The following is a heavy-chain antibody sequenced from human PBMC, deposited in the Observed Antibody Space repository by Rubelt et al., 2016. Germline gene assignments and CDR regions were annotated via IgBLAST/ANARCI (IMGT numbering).Heavy chain of an antibody. J-gene: IGHJ5*02. CDR2: INHSGST. D-gene: IGHD2-15*01. CDR1: GGSISSSSYY. Sequence: QLQLQESGPGLVKPSETLSLTCTVSGGSISSSSYYWSWIRQPPGKGLEWIGEINHSGSTNYNPSLKCRFTISVDTSKNQFSLKLSSVTAADTAVYYCARGRRIYSRGGWFDPWGQGSLVTVSS. V-gene: IGHV4-39*07. CDR3: ARGRRIYSRGGWFDP.